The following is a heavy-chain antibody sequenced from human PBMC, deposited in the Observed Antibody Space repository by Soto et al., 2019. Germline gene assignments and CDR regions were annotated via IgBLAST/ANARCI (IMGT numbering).Heavy chain of an antibody. CDR1: GFTFSSYA. Sequence: EVQLLESGGGLVQPGGSLRLSCAASGFTFSSYAMSWVRQAPGKGLEWVSAISGSGGSTYYADSVKGRFTISRDNSKNTLYLQMTSLSAEDTAVYYCAKEGADYYYYYMDVWGKGTTVTVSS. CDR3: AKEGADYYYYYMDV. V-gene: IGHV3-23*01. CDR2: ISGSGGST. J-gene: IGHJ6*03.